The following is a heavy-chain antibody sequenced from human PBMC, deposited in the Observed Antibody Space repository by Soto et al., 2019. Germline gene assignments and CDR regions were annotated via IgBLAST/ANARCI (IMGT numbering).Heavy chain of an antibody. CDR1: GGSFSGYY. V-gene: IGHV4-34*01. CDR3: ARRPTYGMDV. J-gene: IGHJ6*02. D-gene: IGHD2-21*01. CDR2: INHSGST. Sequence: SETLSLTCAVYGGSFSGYYWSWIRQPPGKGLEWIGEINHSGSTNYNPSLKSRVTISVDTSKNQFSLKLSSVTAADTAVYYCARRPTYGMDVWGQGTTVTVFS.